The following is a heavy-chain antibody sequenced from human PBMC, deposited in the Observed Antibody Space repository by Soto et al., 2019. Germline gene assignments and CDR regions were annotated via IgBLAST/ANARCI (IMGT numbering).Heavy chain of an antibody. Sequence: SETLSLTCIVSGGTISSYYWSWIRQPPGKGLEWIGYIYSRGITYYNPSLKSRLTISVDTSEDQFSLKLSSVTAADTAVYFCARDAIFGVATDQNHYGMDVWGQGTTVTVSS. D-gene: IGHD3-3*01. CDR3: ARDAIFGVATDQNHYGMDV. V-gene: IGHV4-59*12. J-gene: IGHJ6*02. CDR1: GGTISSYY. CDR2: IYSRGIT.